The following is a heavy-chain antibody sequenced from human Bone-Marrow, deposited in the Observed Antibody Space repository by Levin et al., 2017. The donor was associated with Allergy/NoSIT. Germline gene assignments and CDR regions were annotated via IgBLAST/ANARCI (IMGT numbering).Heavy chain of an antibody. J-gene: IGHJ4*02. D-gene: IGHD6-19*01. CDR1: GFSFSSYD. Sequence: GESLKISCAASGFSFSSYDMHWVRQATGKGLEWISSIGIRSDTYYVGSVKGRFTISRENARNSVFLQMNSLRAEDTAVYYCARATPAVSGTFDYWGQGALVTVSS. V-gene: IGHV3-13*01. CDR2: IGIRSDT. CDR3: ARATPAVSGTFDY.